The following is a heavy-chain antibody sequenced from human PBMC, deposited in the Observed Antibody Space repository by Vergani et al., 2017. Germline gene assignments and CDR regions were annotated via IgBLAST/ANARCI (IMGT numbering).Heavy chain of an antibody. V-gene: IGHV3-30*02. CDR2: IQFDGSNQ. CDR3: GKHFRGWGIDF. Sequence: QVQLVESGGGVVQRGGSLRLSCATSGFTLSNYDMQWIRQGPGKGLEFVAFIQFDGSNQYYADSVKGRFTLSRDFSKNTLSLQMNSLRTDDTATYYCGKHFRGWGIDFWGQGTQVIVS. CDR1: GFTLSNYD. J-gene: IGHJ4*02. D-gene: IGHD3-16*01.